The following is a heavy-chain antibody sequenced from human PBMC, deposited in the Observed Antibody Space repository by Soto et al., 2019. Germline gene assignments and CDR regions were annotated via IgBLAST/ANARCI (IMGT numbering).Heavy chain of an antibody. CDR3: ARRYGSSFDY. J-gene: IGHJ4*02. V-gene: IGHV4-39*01. CDR1: GGSISSKSYS. D-gene: IGHD6-13*01. Sequence: SETLSLTCSVSGGSISSKSYSWGWIRQPPGKGLEWIGTFYYSENTYYNPSLKSRVTISVDTSKNQFSLKLSSVTAADTAVYYCARRYGSSFDYWGQGTLVTVSS. CDR2: FYYSENT.